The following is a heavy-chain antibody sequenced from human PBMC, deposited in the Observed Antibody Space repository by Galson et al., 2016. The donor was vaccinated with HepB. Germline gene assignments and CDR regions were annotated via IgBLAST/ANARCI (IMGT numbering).Heavy chain of an antibody. CDR3: AQRQRGTTVDY. V-gene: IGHV2-5*02. D-gene: IGHD1-14*01. CDR1: GFSLTSGVVG. CDR2: TCGDDDK. J-gene: IGHJ4*02. Sequence: PALVKPPQTLTLTCNFSGFSLTSGVVGVGWLRQPPGKALEWLALTCGDDDKTFSPSLRSRVTITKDTSKNQVVLGLTNVDPLDTATYFCAQRQRGTTVDYWGQGILVAVSS.